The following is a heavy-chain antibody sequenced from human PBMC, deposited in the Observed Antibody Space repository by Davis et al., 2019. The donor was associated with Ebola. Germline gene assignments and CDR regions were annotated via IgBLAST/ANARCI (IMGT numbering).Heavy chain of an antibody. D-gene: IGHD4-23*01. CDR1: GFTFGDYA. V-gene: IGHV3-73*01. Sequence: GGSLRLSCTASGFTFGDYAMSWVRQAPGKGLEWVGFIRSKANSYATAYAASVKGRFTISRDDSKNTAYLQMNSLKTEDTAVYYCTGTTVVNDYWGQGTLVTVSS. CDR2: IRSKANSYAT. CDR3: TGTTVVNDY. J-gene: IGHJ4*02.